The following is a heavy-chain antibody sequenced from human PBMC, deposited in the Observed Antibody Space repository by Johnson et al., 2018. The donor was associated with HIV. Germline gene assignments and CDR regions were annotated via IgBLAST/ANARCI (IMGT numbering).Heavy chain of an antibody. J-gene: IGHJ3*02. CDR1: EFTFDDYA. CDR2: ISGSGSTI. D-gene: IGHD3-3*01. Sequence: VQLVESGGGVVRPGGSLRLSCAASEFTFDDYAMSWVRQAPGKGLDWVSAISGSGSTIYYADSVKGRFTISRDNAKNSLYLQMNSLRAEDTAVYYCARDSYNFWSGYPDAFDIWGQGTMVTVSS. V-gene: IGHV3-48*03. CDR3: ARDSYNFWSGYPDAFDI.